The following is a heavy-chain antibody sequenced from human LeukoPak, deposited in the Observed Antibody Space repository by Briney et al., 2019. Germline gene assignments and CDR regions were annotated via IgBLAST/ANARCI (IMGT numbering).Heavy chain of an antibody. CDR1: GFTFSSYS. CDR3: ARDFRKGGHGGFDY. V-gene: IGHV3-21*01. J-gene: IGHJ4*02. CDR2: ISSSSSYI. D-gene: IGHD5-12*01. Sequence: GGSLRLSCAASGFTFSSYSMNWVRQAPGKGLEWVSSISSSSSYIYYADSVKGRFTISRDNAKNSLYLQMNSLRAEDTAVYYCARDFRKGGHGGFDYWGQGTLVTVSS.